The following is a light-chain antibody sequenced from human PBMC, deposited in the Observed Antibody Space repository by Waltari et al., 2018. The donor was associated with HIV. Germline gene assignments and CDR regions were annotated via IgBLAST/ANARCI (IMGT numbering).Light chain of an antibody. CDR2: ENN. Sequence: QSVLTQPPSVSAAPGQKVTIACSGSKPNIGNNHVSWYQHLPGTAPRLLIYENNKRPSGIPDRFSGSMSGTSATLGNSGLLTGDEADYYCGTWDDSLNVVVFGGGTKLTAL. J-gene: IGLJ2*01. CDR3: GTWDDSLNVVV. V-gene: IGLV1-51*02. CDR1: KPNIGNNH.